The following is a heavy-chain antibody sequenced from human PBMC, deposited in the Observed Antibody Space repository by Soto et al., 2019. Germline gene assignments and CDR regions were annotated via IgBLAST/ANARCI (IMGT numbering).Heavy chain of an antibody. CDR3: ARAEVTMVRSDY. CDR1: GGSISSSSYY. V-gene: IGHV4-39*01. CDR2: IYYSGST. D-gene: IGHD3-10*01. J-gene: IGHJ4*02. Sequence: QLQLQESGPGLVKPSETLSLTCTVSGGSISSSSYYWGWIRQPPGKGLEWIGSIYYSGSTYYNPSLKSQVPISVATSKKQSSLKLSSVTAADAAVYYSARAEVTMVRSDYWCQGTLVTVSS.